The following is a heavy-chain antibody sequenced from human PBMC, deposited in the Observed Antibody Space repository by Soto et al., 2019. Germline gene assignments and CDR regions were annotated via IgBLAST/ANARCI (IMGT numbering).Heavy chain of an antibody. CDR3: ARDNFYYYGSGSYYYYGMDV. CDR1: GFTVSSNY. D-gene: IGHD3-10*01. Sequence: GGSLRLSCAASGFTVSSNYMSWVRQAPGKGLEWVSVIYSGGSTYYADSVKGRFTISRDNSKNTLYLQMNSLRAEDTAVYYCARDNFYYYGSGSYYYYGMDVWGQGTTVTVSS. CDR2: IYSGGST. J-gene: IGHJ6*02. V-gene: IGHV3-53*01.